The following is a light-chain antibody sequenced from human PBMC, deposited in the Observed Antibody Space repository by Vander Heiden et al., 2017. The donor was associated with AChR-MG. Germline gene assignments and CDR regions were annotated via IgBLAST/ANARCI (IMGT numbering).Light chain of an antibody. Sequence: QSALTQPPSVSGSPGQSGTISGAGTSRGVGGCNRVSWYQQPPGTAPKLMIYEVSNRPSGVPDRFSGSKSGNTASLTISGLQAEDEADYYCSLYTSSSTPYVFGTGTKVTVL. J-gene: IGLJ1*01. CDR1: SRGVGGCNR. CDR2: EVS. V-gene: IGLV2-18*01. CDR3: SLYTSSSTPYV.